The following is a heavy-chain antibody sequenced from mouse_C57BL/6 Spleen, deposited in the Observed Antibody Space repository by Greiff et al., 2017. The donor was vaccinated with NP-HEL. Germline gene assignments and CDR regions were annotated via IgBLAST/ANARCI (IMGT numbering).Heavy chain of an antibody. CDR1: GFSLTSYG. CDR3: ARIGNYVGY. J-gene: IGHJ2*01. D-gene: IGHD1-1*02. Sequence: QVQLKQSGPGLVQPSQSLSITCTVSGFSLTSYGVHWVRQSPGKGLEWLGVIWSGGSTYYNAACISRLSISKDNSKSQVFFKMNSLQADDTAIYYCARIGNYVGYWGQGTTLTVSS. CDR2: IWSGGST. V-gene: IGHV2-2*01.